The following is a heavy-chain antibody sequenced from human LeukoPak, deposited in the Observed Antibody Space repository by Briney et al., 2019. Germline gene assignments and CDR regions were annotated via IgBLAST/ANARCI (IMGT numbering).Heavy chain of an antibody. CDR3: ARDYAFDI. CDR2: IYYIEST. CDR1: GDSISSYY. Sequence: PSETLSLTCTVSGDSISSYYWSWIRQPPGKGLEWIGYIYYIESTNYHTSLKSRVTISVDTSKKQFSLKLSAVTAADTAVYYCARDYAFDIWGQGTMVTVSS. J-gene: IGHJ3*02. V-gene: IGHV4-59*01.